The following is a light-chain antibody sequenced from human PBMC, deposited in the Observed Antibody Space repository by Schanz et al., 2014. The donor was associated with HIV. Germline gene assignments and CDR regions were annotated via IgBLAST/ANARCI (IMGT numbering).Light chain of an antibody. Sequence: QSVLTQPPSASGSPGQSVTISCTGTSSDVGGYNYVSWYQQHPGKAPKLMIYEVSERPSGVPDRFSGSKSGNTASLTVSGLQAEDEADYFCQSFDSGLSGWVFGGGTKLTVL. CDR1: SSDVGGYNY. CDR2: EVS. CDR3: QSFDSGLSGWV. V-gene: IGLV2-8*01. J-gene: IGLJ3*02.